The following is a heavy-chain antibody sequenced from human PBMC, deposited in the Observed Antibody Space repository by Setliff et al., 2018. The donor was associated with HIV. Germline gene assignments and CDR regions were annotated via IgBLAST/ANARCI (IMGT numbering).Heavy chain of an antibody. V-gene: IGHV4-4*02. J-gene: IGHJ4*02. CDR1: GGSISSSNW. D-gene: IGHD2-21*02. CDR3: AISIVGVTSEMY. CDR2: VNHNGNI. Sequence: SETLSLTCAVSGGSISSSNWWSWIRQSPGKGLEWIVEVNHNGNINYNPSLKSRVTVSVDTSKTQYSLKMISVTAADTAMYYCAISIVGVTSEMYWAQGTLVTVSS.